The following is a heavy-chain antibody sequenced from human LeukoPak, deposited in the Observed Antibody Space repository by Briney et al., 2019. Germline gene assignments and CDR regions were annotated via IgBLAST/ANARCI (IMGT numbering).Heavy chain of an antibody. V-gene: IGHV3-30*18. Sequence: GGSLRLSCAASGFTFSSYGMHWVRQAPGKGLEWVAVLSYDGSNKYYADSVKGRFTISRDNSKNTLYLQMNSLRAEDTAVYYCAKDQYYDFWSGYSSFDYWGQGTLVTVSS. D-gene: IGHD3-3*01. J-gene: IGHJ4*02. CDR1: GFTFSSYG. CDR3: AKDQYYDFWSGYSSFDY. CDR2: LSYDGSNK.